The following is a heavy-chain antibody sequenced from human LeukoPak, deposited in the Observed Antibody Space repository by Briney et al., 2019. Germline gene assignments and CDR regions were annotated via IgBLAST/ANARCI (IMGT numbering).Heavy chain of an antibody. CDR3: AKKSVAVQTSGGVGYFDY. Sequence: GGSLRLSCAASGFTFSSYGMHWVRQAPGKGLEWVAFIRYDGSNKYYADSVKGRFTISRDNSKNTLYLQMNSLRAEDTAVYYCAKKSVAVQTSGGVGYFDYWGQGTLVTVSS. J-gene: IGHJ4*02. CDR1: GFTFSSYG. D-gene: IGHD5/OR15-5a*01. CDR2: IRYDGSNK. V-gene: IGHV3-30*02.